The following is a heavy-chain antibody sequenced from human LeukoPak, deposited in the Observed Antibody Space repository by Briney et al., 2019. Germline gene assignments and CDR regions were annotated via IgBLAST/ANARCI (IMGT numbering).Heavy chain of an antibody. J-gene: IGHJ5*02. CDR2: IYTSGST. V-gene: IGHV4-4*07. CDR1: GGSISSYY. Sequence: PSETPSLTCTVSGGSISSYYWSWVRQPAGKGLEWIGRIYTSGSTNYNPSLKSRVTISVDTSKNQFSLKLSSMTAADTAVYYCARVTSSGISPWGQGTLVTVSS. CDR3: ARVTSSGISP. D-gene: IGHD3-10*01.